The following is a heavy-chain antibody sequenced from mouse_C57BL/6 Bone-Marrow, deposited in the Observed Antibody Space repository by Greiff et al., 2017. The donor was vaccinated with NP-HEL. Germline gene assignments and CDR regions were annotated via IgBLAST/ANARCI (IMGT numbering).Heavy chain of an antibody. CDR3: ARSYYGSSPWFAY. V-gene: IGHV1-18*01. J-gene: IGHJ3*01. D-gene: IGHD1-1*01. CDR1: GYTFTDYN. Sequence: EVQLQQSGPELVKPGASVKIPCKASGYTFTDYNMDWVKQSHGKSLEWIGDINPNNGGTIYNQKFKGKATLTVDKSSSTAYMELRSLTSEDTAVYYCARSYYGSSPWFAYWGKGTLVTVAA. CDR2: INPNNGGT.